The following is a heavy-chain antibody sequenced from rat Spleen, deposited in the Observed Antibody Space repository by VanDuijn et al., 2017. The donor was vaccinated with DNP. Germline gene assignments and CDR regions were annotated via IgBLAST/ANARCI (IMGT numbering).Heavy chain of an antibody. D-gene: IGHD1-2*01. CDR3: ARGENTIAAISNWFAY. V-gene: IGHV5-25*01. CDR1: GFTFSDYN. J-gene: IGHJ3*01. Sequence: EVQLVESGGGLVQPGRSLKLSCVASGFTFSDYNMAWVRQAPKKGLEWVAAISSSGGAAYYRDSVKGRFTISRDNAKNTLYLQMNGLRSEDTATFYCARGENTIAAISNWFAYWGQGTLVTVSS. CDR2: ISSSGGAA.